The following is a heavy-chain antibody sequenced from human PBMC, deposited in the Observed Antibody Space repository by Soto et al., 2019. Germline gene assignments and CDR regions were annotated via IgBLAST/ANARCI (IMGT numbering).Heavy chain of an antibody. D-gene: IGHD2-15*01. Sequence: EVQLVQSGAEVKKPGESLRISCKGSGYRFTSYWISWVRQMPGKGLELMGRIDPSDSYTNYSPSFQGHVTISVDKSITTAYLQWSSLKASDTAIYYCATIGGRPTDYWGQGTLVTVSS. CDR3: ATIGGRPTDY. CDR1: GYRFTSYW. CDR2: IDPSDSYT. V-gene: IGHV5-10-1*03. J-gene: IGHJ4*02.